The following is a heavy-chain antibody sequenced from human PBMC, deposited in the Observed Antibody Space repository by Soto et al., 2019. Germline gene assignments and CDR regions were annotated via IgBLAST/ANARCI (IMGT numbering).Heavy chain of an antibody. D-gene: IGHD2-8*01. CDR3: ARARHCTNGVCYRRVYYYYGMDV. Sequence: SHTLSLTCAISGYSVSSNSAAWNLIRQSPSRGLEWLGRTYYRSKWYNDYAVSVKSRITINPDTSKNQFSLQLNSVTPEDTAVYYCARARHCTNGVCYRRVYYYYGMDVWGQGTTVTVSS. J-gene: IGHJ6*02. CDR1: GYSVSSNSAA. V-gene: IGHV6-1*01. CDR2: TYYRSKWYN.